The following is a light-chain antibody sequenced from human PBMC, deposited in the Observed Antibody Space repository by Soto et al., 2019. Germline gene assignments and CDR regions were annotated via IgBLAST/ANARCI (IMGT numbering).Light chain of an antibody. J-gene: IGLJ2*01. Sequence: QSALTQPASVSGSPGQSITISCTGTSIDVCGYNYVSWYQQHPGKATKLMIYDVSNRPSGVSNRFSGSKSGNTASLTISGLQAEDEADYYCSSYTSSSILVVFGGGTKLTVL. CDR1: SIDVCGYNY. V-gene: IGLV2-14*01. CDR3: SSYTSSSILVV. CDR2: DVS.